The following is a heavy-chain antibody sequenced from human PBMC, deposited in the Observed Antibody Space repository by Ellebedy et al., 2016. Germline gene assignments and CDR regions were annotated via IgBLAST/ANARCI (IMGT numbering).Heavy chain of an antibody. CDR3: AREGGGYDFDN. CDR1: GFNFSDYY. J-gene: IGHJ4*02. CDR2: ISGGGSIM. Sequence: GESLKISCAASGFNFSDYYMSWIRQAPGKGLEWVSYISGGGSIMYYVDSVKGRFTISRDNAKKSVFLQMNSLRDEDTAVYYCAREGGGYDFDNWGQGTLVTVSS. D-gene: IGHD2-15*01. V-gene: IGHV3-11*01.